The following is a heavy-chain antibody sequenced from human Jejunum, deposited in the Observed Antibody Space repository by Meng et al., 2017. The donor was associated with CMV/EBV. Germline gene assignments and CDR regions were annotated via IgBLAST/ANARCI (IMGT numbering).Heavy chain of an antibody. J-gene: IGHJ6*02. V-gene: IGHV3-74*01. CDR1: GFTSDTYV. D-gene: IGHD5-24*01. Sequence: AASGFTSDTYVMKWVRQAPGKGLVWVSRINGDGSSTAYADSVKGRFTISRDNAKNTLYLQMNSLRAEDTAVYYCARDARDYHGMDVWGQGTTVTVSS. CDR3: ARDARDYHGMDV. CDR2: INGDGSST.